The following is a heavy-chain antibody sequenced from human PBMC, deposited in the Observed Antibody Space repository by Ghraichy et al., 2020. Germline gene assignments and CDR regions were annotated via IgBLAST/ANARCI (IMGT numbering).Heavy chain of an antibody. CDR1: GFSSSSDFSTYA. V-gene: IGHV3-23*01. J-gene: IGHJ4*02. CDR2: ISGSGGST. Sequence: GGSLRLSCAASGFSSSSDFSTYAMSWVRQPPGKGLEWVSGISGSGGSTYYADSVKGRFTISRDNFKMTLYLQMNSLRAEDTAVYYCAKDRYCPGGICPLDYWGQGTLVTVSS. D-gene: IGHD2-8*02. CDR3: AKDRYCPGGICPLDY.